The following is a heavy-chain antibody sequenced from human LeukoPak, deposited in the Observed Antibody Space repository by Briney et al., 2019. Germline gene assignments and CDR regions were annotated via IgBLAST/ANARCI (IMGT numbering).Heavy chain of an antibody. CDR3: ASRNDILTGYVFDF. Sequence: RPSETLFLTCTVSGGSVSSSIYYWGWIRQPPGKGLEWIGSIYYSGSTSYNPSLKSRVTISVDTSKNQFSLKLTSVTAADTAVYYCASRNDILTGYVFDFWGQGTLVTVSS. CDR1: GGSVSSSIYY. D-gene: IGHD3-9*01. J-gene: IGHJ4*02. V-gene: IGHV4-39*01. CDR2: IYYSGST.